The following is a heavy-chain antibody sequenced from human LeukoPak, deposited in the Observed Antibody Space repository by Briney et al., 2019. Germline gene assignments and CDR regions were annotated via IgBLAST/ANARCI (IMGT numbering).Heavy chain of an antibody. Sequence: PGGSLRLSCVASGFTFSNYWMSWVRQAPGKGLEWVANIKIDGSEKYYVDSVKGRFTISRDNAKNSLYLQMNSLRAEDTAVYYCARGYCTSTRCYPNWFDPWGQGTLVTVFS. V-gene: IGHV3-7*04. CDR1: GFTFSNYW. D-gene: IGHD2-2*01. CDR3: ARGYCTSTRCYPNWFDP. J-gene: IGHJ5*02. CDR2: IKIDGSEK.